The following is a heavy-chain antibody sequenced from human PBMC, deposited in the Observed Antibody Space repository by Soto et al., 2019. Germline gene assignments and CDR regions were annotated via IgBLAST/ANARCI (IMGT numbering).Heavy chain of an antibody. Sequence: PSETLSLTCTVSGGSVSSGSYYWSWIRQPPGKGLEWIGYIYYSGSTNYNPSLKSRVTISVDTSKNQFSLKLSSVTAADTAVYYCARGSVGFSYDILTGLDYWGQGTLVTVSS. D-gene: IGHD3-9*01. V-gene: IGHV4-61*01. J-gene: IGHJ4*02. CDR2: IYYSGST. CDR1: GGSVSSGSYY. CDR3: ARGSVGFSYDILTGLDY.